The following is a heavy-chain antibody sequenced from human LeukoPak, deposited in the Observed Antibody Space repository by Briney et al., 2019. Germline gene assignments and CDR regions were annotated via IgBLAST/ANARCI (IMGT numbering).Heavy chain of an antibody. D-gene: IGHD6-19*01. CDR1: GFTVSSNY. V-gene: IGHV4-59*08. J-gene: IGHJ5*02. CDR2: IYYSGST. Sequence: KHWGVLRLSCAASGFTVSSNYMSWIRQPPGKGLEWIGYIYYSGSTNYNPSLKSRVTMSVDTSKNQFSLKLSSVTAADTAVYYCARYSSGWPYWFDPWGQGTLVTVSS. CDR3: ARYSSGWPYWFDP.